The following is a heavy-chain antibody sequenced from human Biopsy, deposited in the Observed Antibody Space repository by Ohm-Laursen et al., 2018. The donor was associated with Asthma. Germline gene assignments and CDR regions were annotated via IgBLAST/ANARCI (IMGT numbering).Heavy chain of an antibody. CDR1: GASIKTDDHY. CDR2: IHYSGST. CDR3: ARASVAASSNWFDP. Sequence: SDTLSLTCTVSGASIKTDDHYWSWLRQPPGKGLEWFGFIHYSGSTSYNLSLKGGVTISVDTSKNQFSLKLSSVTAADTAVYYCARASVAASSNWFDPWGQGTLVTVSS. J-gene: IGHJ5*02. D-gene: IGHD6-19*01. V-gene: IGHV4-30-4*02.